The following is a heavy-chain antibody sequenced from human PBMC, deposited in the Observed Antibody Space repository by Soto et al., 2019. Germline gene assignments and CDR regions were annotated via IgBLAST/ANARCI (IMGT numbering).Heavy chain of an antibody. CDR2: IWYDGSNK. D-gene: IGHD6-19*01. Sequence: GGSLRLSCAASGYTFSSYGMDWVRQAPGKGLEWVAVIWYDGSNKYYADSVKGRFTISRDNSKNTLYLQMNSLRAEDTTVYYCARNRAGYYYYGMDVWGQGTTVTVSS. J-gene: IGHJ6*02. V-gene: IGHV3-33*01. CDR1: GYTFSSYG. CDR3: ARNRAGYYYYGMDV.